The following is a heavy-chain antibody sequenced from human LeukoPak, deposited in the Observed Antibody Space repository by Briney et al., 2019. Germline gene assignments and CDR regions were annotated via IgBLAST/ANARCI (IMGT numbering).Heavy chain of an antibody. D-gene: IGHD1-26*01. Sequence: GGSLTLSCAASGFTFSTYAMSWVRQAPGKRLEWVSAISSSGDSTYYADSVKGRFTISRDNSKNTLYVHMNSLRAEDTAIYYCAKDYVGQVPDAFDIWGQGTMVTVSS. J-gene: IGHJ3*02. CDR3: AKDYVGQVPDAFDI. CDR1: GFTFSTYA. V-gene: IGHV3-23*01. CDR2: ISSSGDST.